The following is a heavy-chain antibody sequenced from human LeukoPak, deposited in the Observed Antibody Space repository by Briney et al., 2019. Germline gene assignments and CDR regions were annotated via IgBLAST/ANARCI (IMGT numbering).Heavy chain of an antibody. CDR3: ARDEVTGYYYYYMDV. J-gene: IGHJ6*03. CDR2: ISSSSSYI. CDR1: GFTFSSYS. V-gene: IGHV3-21*01. Sequence: GGSLRLSCAASGFTFSSYSMNWVRQAPGKGLEWVSSISSSSSYIYYADSVKGRFTISRDNAKNSLYLQMNSLRAEDTAVYYCARDEVTGYYYYYMDVWGKGTTVTVSS. D-gene: IGHD2-8*02.